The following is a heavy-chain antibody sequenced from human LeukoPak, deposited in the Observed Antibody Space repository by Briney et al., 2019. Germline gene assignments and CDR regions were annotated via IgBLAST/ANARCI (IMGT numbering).Heavy chain of an antibody. CDR3: ARRIVVVVAARKYYYFDY. CDR1: GGSISSSSYY. V-gene: IGHV4-61*05. J-gene: IGHJ4*02. D-gene: IGHD2-15*01. Sequence: SETLSLTCTVSGGSISSSSYYWGWIRQPPGKGLEWIGYIYYSGSTNYNPSLKSRVTISVDTSKNQFSLKLSSVTAADTAVYYCARRIVVVVAARKYYYFDYWGQGTLVTVSS. CDR2: IYYSGST.